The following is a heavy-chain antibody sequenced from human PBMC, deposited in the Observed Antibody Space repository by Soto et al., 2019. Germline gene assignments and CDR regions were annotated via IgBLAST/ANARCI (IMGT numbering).Heavy chain of an antibody. V-gene: IGHV4-39*01. CDR1: GDSISSCSYN. CDR2: IYSSGMT. D-gene: IGHD5-12*01. J-gene: IGHJ4*02. Sequence: SETLSLTCTVSGDSISSCSYNWGWVRQPPGKGLEWIGSIYSSGMTLYNPSCNSRFTLSVDTSKSQCSLRLYSVTAADTAVYYCARLPLPIMAPVTGMFWGRGTLVTVSS. CDR3: ARLPLPIMAPVTGMF.